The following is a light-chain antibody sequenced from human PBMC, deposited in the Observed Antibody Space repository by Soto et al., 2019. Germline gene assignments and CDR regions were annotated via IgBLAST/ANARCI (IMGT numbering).Light chain of an antibody. J-gene: IGKJ1*01. V-gene: IGKV3-20*01. CDR1: QSVSSSY. CDR2: GAS. Sequence: EIVLTQSPGTLSLSLGERATLSCRASQSVSSSYLAWYQQKPGQAPRLLIYGASSRATGIPDRFSGSGSGTDFTLTISRLEPEDFAVYYCQQYGSSWTFGQGTKVDI. CDR3: QQYGSSWT.